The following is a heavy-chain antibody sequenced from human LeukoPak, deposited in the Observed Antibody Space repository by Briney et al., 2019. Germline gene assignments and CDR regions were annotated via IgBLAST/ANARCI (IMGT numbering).Heavy chain of an antibody. J-gene: IGHJ4*02. V-gene: IGHV1-18*01. CDR1: GYTFTSYG. CDR2: ISAYNGNT. Sequence: ASVKVSFKASGYTFTSYGISGVRQAPGQGLAWMGWISAYNGNTNYAQKLQGRVTMTTDTSTSTAYMELRSLRSDDTAVYYCARSLEYASGDPPGYWGQGTLVTVSS. D-gene: IGHD4-17*01. CDR3: ARSLEYASGDPPGY.